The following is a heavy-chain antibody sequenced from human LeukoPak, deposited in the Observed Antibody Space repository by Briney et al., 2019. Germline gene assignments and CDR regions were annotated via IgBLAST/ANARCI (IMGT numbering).Heavy chain of an antibody. CDR3: ARITGSYYYYYMDV. CDR2: IYHSGST. V-gene: IGHV4-38-2*01. Sequence: SETLSLTCAVSGYSISSGDYWGWIRQPPGKGLEWIGNIYHSGSTFYNPSLKSRVTISVHTSKNQFSLKLSSVTAADTAVYYCARITGSYYYYYMDVWGKRTTVTVSS. D-gene: IGHD3-10*01. CDR1: GYSISSGDY. J-gene: IGHJ6*03.